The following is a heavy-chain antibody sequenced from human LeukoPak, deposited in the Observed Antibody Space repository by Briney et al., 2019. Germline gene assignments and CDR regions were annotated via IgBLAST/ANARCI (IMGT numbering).Heavy chain of an antibody. V-gene: IGHV1-2*02. Sequence: ASVKVSCKTSGYTFTDYYMNWVRQAPGQGLEWMGWINPNTGGTNYAQKLQGRVTMTRDTSTSTVYMELSSLRSEDTADYYCARVGQYHDAFDIWGQGTTVTVS. J-gene: IGHJ3*02. CDR2: INPNTGGT. CDR1: GYTFTDYY. CDR3: ARVGQYHDAFDI. D-gene: IGHD2-2*01.